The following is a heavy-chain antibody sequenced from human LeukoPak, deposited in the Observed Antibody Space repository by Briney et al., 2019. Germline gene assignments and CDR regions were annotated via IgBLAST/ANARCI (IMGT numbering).Heavy chain of an antibody. V-gene: IGHV3-11*01. Sequence: GGSLRLSCAASGFTFSDYYMSWIHQAPGKGLEWVSYISSSGSTIYYADSVKGRFTISRDNAKNSLYLQMNSLRAEDTAVYYCARDRRHLRGYFDLWGRGTLVTVSS. J-gene: IGHJ2*01. CDR2: ISSSGSTI. CDR3: ARDRRHLRGYFDL. CDR1: GFTFSDYY.